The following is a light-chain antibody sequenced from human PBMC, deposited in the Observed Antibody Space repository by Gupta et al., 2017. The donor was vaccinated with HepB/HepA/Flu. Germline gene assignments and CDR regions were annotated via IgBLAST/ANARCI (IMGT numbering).Light chain of an antibody. CDR1: QRISSY. CDR3: QQRNSTPIT. V-gene: IGKV1-39*01. J-gene: IGKJ5*01. CDR2: AAS. Sequence: DIQMTQSPSSLSASVGDRVTITCRASQRISSYLNWYQQKPGKAPKLLIYAASSLQSGVPSRFSGSGSGTDFTLTISRLQPEDFATYYCQQRNSTPITFGQRTQLDIK.